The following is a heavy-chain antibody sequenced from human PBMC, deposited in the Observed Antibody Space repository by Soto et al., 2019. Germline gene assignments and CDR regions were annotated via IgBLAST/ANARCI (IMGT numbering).Heavy chain of an antibody. CDR1: GYSFAAYY. CDR3: AKIYTWNEWQGGSDY. D-gene: IGHD3-3*01. Sequence: QVHLEQSGAEVKKAGASVKISCKASGYSFAAYYINWVRQVSGQGLEWMGWINPNTVVTDYAQKFQGRATLTRDTSIKTAYLELTSLRSDDTAVYYCAKIYTWNEWQGGSDYWGQGTLLTVSS. CDR2: INPNTVVT. J-gene: IGHJ4*02. V-gene: IGHV1-2*02.